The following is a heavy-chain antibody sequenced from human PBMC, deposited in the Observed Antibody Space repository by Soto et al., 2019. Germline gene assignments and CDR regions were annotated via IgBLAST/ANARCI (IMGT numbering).Heavy chain of an antibody. Sequence: SETLSLTCTVSGGSISSGDYYWSWIRQPPGKGLEWIGYIYYSGSTYYNPSLKSRVTISVDTSKNQFSLKLSSVTAADSAGHYCARPSLGGYCISTSCYDFNWFDPWGQGTLVTVSS. CDR2: IYYSGST. CDR3: ARPSLGGYCISTSCYDFNWFDP. CDR1: GGSISSGDYY. V-gene: IGHV4-30-4*01. J-gene: IGHJ5*02. D-gene: IGHD2-2*01.